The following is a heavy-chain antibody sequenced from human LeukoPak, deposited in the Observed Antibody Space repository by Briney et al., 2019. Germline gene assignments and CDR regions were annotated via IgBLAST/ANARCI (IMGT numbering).Heavy chain of an antibody. Sequence: PSETLSLTCAVYGGSFSGYYWSWIRQPPGKGLEWIGEINHSGSTNYNPSLKSRVTISVDTSKNQFSLKLSSVTAADTAVYYCARSPEAAGVRFDYWGQGTLVTLSS. V-gene: IGHV4-34*01. D-gene: IGHD6-13*01. CDR3: ARSPEAAGVRFDY. J-gene: IGHJ4*02. CDR1: GGSFSGYY. CDR2: INHSGST.